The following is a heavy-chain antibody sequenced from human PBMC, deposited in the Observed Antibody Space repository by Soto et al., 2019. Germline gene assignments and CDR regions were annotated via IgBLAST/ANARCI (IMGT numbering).Heavy chain of an antibody. D-gene: IGHD3-22*01. V-gene: IGHV4-31*03. CDR3: ARVYYYDSSGHFDAFDI. J-gene: IGHJ3*02. CDR2: IYYSGST. CDR1: GGSISSGGYY. Sequence: QVQLQESGPGLVKPSQTLSLTCTVSGGSISSGGYYWSWIRQHPGKGLEWIGYIYYSGSTYYNPSLKSRVTISVDTSKNQFSLKLSSVTAADTAVYYSARVYYYDSSGHFDAFDIWGQGTMVTVSS.